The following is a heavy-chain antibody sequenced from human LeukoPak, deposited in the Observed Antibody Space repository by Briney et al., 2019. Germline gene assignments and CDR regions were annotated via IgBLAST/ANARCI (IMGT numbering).Heavy chain of an antibody. CDR2: ISGSGGST. J-gene: IGHJ4*02. V-gene: IGHV3-23*01. Sequence: SGGSLRPSCAASGFTFSSYAMSWVRQAPGKGLEWVSAISGSGGSTYYADSVKGRFTISRDNSKNTLYLQMNSLRAEDTAVYYCAKDHGVPRFEYSSSSAANYFDYWGQGTLVTVSS. CDR3: AKDHGVPRFEYSSSSAANYFDY. D-gene: IGHD6-6*01. CDR1: GFTFSSYA.